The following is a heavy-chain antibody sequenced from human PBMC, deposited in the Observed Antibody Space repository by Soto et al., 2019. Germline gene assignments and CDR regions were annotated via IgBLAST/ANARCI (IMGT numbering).Heavy chain of an antibody. CDR1: GFTFSNYD. V-gene: IGHV1-8*01. D-gene: IGHD6-6*01. CDR2: MNPNTGDT. Sequence: QVRLVQSGAEVKKPGASVKVSCAASGFTFSNYDFNWVRQAAGQGLEWMGWMNPNTGDTGCAQSFQGRVARISDPSTNTVYMELSSLRFEDTAVYYCARSVRYSSSYDYWGQGTLVTVSS. J-gene: IGHJ4*02. CDR3: ARSVRYSSSYDY.